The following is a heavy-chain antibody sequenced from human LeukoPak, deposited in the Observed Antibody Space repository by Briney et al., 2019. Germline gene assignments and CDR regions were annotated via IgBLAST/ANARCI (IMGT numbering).Heavy chain of an antibody. CDR2: IYYSGTT. CDR3: ARGIAAECFGY. D-gene: IGHD6-13*01. J-gene: IGHJ4*02. Sequence: SETLSLTCTVSGGSISSSPYYWGWIRQPPGKGLEWIGSIYYSGTTHYSPSLESRVTISVDTSKNQFSLKLSSVTAADTAVYYCARGIAAECFGYWGQGTLVTVSS. CDR1: GGSISSSPYY. V-gene: IGHV4-39*07.